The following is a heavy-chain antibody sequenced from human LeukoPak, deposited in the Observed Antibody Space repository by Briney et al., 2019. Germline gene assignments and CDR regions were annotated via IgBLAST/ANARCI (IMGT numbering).Heavy chain of an antibody. Sequence: SETLSLTCTVSGGSISSGSYYWSWIRQPAGKGLEWIGRIYTSGSTNYNPSLKSRVTISVDTSKNPFSLKLSSVTAADTAVYYCAREEDIVVVVAAANWFDPWGQGTLVTVSS. J-gene: IGHJ5*02. V-gene: IGHV4-61*02. CDR1: GGSISSGSYY. D-gene: IGHD2-15*01. CDR3: AREEDIVVVVAAANWFDP. CDR2: IYTSGST.